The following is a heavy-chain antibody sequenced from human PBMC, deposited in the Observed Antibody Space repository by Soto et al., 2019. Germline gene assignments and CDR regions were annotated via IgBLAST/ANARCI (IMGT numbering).Heavy chain of an antibody. CDR3: TTENDFWRGYSILGYGMDS. D-gene: IGHD3-3*01. V-gene: IGHV3-15*01. Sequence: GGALRLSCAASGYTFSNAWMSWVRQAPGKGLEWVGRIKSKTDGGTTDYAAPVKGRFTISRDGSKNTLYMHMNSLKTEVTAVYYCTTENDFWRGYSILGYGMDSLGQGTAVTGSS. J-gene: IGHJ6*02. CDR1: GYTFSNAW. CDR2: IKSKTDGGTT.